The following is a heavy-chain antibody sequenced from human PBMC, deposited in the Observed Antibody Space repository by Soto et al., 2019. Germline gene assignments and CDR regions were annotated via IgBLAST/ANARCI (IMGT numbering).Heavy chain of an antibody. CDR1: GFTFSSYW. J-gene: IGHJ6*02. D-gene: IGHD6-19*01. CDR2: INSDGSST. V-gene: IGHV3-74*01. Sequence: GGSLRLSCAASGFTFSSYWMHWVRQAPGKGLVWVSRINSDGSSTSYADSVKGRFTISRDNAKNTLYLQMNSLRAEDTAVYYCARDWPVGSSGWYDYYGMDVWGQGTTVTVSS. CDR3: ARDWPVGSSGWYDYYGMDV.